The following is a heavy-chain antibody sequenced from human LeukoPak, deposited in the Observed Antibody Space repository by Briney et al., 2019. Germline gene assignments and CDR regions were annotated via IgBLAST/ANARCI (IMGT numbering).Heavy chain of an antibody. CDR3: ARERSGMEWLFSYYYYGMDV. Sequence: GASVKVSCKASGYTFTSYDINWVRQATGQGLEWMGWMNPNSGNTGYAQKFQGRVTMTRNTSISTAYMELSSLRSEDTAVYYCARERSGMEWLFSYYYYGMDVWGQGTTVTVSS. CDR1: GYTFTSYD. V-gene: IGHV1-8*01. J-gene: IGHJ6*02. CDR2: MNPNSGNT. D-gene: IGHD3-3*01.